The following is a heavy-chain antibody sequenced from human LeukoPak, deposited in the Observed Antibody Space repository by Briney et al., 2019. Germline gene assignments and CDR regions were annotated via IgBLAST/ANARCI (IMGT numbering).Heavy chain of an antibody. CDR2: ISGSGSII. CDR1: GFSFSSYE. J-gene: IGHJ4*02. CDR3: AREDSDYSNYDF. V-gene: IGHV3-48*03. Sequence: PGGSLRLSCAASGFSFSSYEMNWVRQAPGKGLEWVSYISGSGSIIYYADSVKGRFTVSRDNAKNSLYLQMNDLRAEDTAAYYCAREDSDYSNYDFWGQGTLVTVSS. D-gene: IGHD4-11*01.